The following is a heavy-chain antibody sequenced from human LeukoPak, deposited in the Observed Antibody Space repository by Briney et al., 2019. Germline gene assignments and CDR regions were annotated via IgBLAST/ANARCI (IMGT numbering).Heavy chain of an antibody. D-gene: IGHD3-22*01. CDR2: ISYDGSNK. J-gene: IGHJ4*02. CDR3: ARGRGYYDSSGYYYGY. Sequence: GGSLRLSCAASGFTFSSYAMHWVRQAPGKGLEWVAVISYDGSNKYYADSVKGRFTISRDNSKNTLYLQMNSLRAEDTAVYYCARGRGYYDSSGYYYGYWGQGTLVTVSS. CDR1: GFTFSSYA. V-gene: IGHV3-30-3*01.